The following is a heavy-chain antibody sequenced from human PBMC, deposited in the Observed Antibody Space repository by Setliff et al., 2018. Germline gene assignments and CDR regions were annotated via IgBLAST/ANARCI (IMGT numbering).Heavy chain of an antibody. CDR2: VNYYGSIFDDGTTYST. J-gene: IGHJ2*01. D-gene: IGHD5-12*01. CDR1: GGSISNSTFY. V-gene: IGHV4-39*07. Sequence: SETLSLTCTVSGGSISNSTFYWGWIRQPPGKGLEWIGSVNYYGSIFDDGTTYSTYYNPSLKSRATISIDTSKSQFSLKLSSMTAADTALYYCARNPDFLQYSFDLWGRGTLVTVSS. CDR3: ARNPDFLQYSFDL.